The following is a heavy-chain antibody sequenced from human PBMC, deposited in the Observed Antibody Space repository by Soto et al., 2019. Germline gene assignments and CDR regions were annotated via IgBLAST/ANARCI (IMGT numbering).Heavy chain of an antibody. V-gene: IGHV4-30-4*01. CDR2: IYYSGST. CDR3: ARMIVEMAFDI. Sequence: PSETLSLTCTVSGGSIISGDYYWSWIRQPPGKGLEWIGYIYYSGSTYYNPSLKSRVTRSVDTSKNQFSLKLSSVTAADTAVYYCARMIVEMAFDIWGQGTMVTVSS. CDR1: GGSIISGDYY. D-gene: IGHD3-22*01. J-gene: IGHJ3*02.